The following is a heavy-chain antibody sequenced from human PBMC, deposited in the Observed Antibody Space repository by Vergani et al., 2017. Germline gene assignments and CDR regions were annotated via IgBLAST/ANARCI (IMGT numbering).Heavy chain of an antibody. V-gene: IGHV4-34*01. Sequence: QVQLQQWGAGLLKPSETLSLTCAVYGGSFSGYYWSWIRQPPGKGLEWIGEINHSGSTNYNPSLKSRVTISVDTSKNQFSLKLSSVTAADTAVYYCARVAPSGRSYGYKQWLVHFDYWGQGTLVTVSS. CDR3: ARVAPSGRSYGYKQWLVHFDY. CDR1: GGSFSGYY. CDR2: INHSGST. D-gene: IGHD6-19*01. J-gene: IGHJ4*02.